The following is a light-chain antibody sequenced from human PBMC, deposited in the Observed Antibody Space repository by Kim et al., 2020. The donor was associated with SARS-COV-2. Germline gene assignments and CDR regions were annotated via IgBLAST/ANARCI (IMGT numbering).Light chain of an antibody. J-gene: IGLJ3*02. CDR3: SSYADSSSLL. CDR1: SSDVGGYNY. V-gene: IGLV2-11*01. Sequence: GHPVTIACTGTSSDVGGYNYVSWYQLHPGKAPKLMIYAVTERPSGVPDRFSGSKSGNTAFLTISGLQAEDEADYYCSSYADSSSLLFGGGTKVTVL. CDR2: AVT.